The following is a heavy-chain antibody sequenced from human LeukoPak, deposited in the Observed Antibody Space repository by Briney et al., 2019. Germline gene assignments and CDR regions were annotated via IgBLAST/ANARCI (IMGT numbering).Heavy chain of an antibody. CDR3: ARGMARSGYYSGG. J-gene: IGHJ4*02. V-gene: IGHV1-8*01. CDR1: GYTFTSYD. CDR2: MNPNSGNT. D-gene: IGHD2-15*01. Sequence: GASVKVSCKASGYTFTSYDIDWVRQATGQGLEWMGWMNPNSGNTGYAQKFQGRVTMTRNTSISTAYMELSSLRSEDTAVYYCARGMARSGYYSGGWGQGTLVTVSS.